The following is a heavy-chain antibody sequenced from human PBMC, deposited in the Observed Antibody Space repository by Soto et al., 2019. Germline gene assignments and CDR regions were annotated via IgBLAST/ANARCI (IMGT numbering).Heavy chain of an antibody. Sequence: QVQLQESGPGLVKPSETLSLTCTVSGASVSSGSYYWSWIRQPPGKGLEWIGHIYYSGSTSYNPSLKSRVTTSVDTSANQLSLKLTSVTAADTAVYFRARSIDCYYYVPDWGQGTLVTVSS. CDR1: GASVSSGSYY. D-gene: IGHD3-10*02. CDR2: IYYSGST. CDR3: ARSIDCYYYVPD. V-gene: IGHV4-61*01. J-gene: IGHJ4*02.